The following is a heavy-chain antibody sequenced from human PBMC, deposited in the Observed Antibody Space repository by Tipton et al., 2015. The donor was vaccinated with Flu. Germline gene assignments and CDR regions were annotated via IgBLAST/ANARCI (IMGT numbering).Heavy chain of an antibody. V-gene: IGHV1-69*01. J-gene: IGHJ3*02. CDR2: IIPIFGTA. CDR3: AREAYIVVVPAATEYDAFDI. D-gene: IGHD2-2*01. Sequence: QSGAEVKKPGSSVKVSCKASGGTFSGYAISWVRQAPGQGLEWMGGIIPIFGTANYAQKFRGRVTITADESTSTAYMELSSLRSEDTAVYYCAREAYIVVVPAATEYDAFDIWGQGTMVTVSS. CDR1: GGTFSGYA.